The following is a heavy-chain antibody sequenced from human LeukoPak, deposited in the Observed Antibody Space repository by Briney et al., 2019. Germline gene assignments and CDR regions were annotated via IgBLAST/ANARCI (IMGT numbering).Heavy chain of an antibody. D-gene: IGHD6-6*01. CDR3: ARAPSISSSPLRPTYYSYYGMDV. J-gene: IGHJ6*02. Sequence: ASVKVSCKTSGYTFIDYYMHWVRQAPGQGLEWMAWINPSTGDTNYAQKFQGRVTMTRDTSIRTVYMGLSSLRSDDTAVYYCARAPSISSSPLRPTYYSYYGMDVGGQGTTVTVSS. CDR1: GYTFIDYY. V-gene: IGHV1-2*02. CDR2: INPSTGDT.